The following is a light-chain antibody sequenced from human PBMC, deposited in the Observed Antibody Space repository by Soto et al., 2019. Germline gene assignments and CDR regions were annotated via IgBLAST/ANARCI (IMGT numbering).Light chain of an antibody. CDR3: QQYNDWPLT. CDR1: QSVSSN. J-gene: IGKJ5*01. Sequence: EIVLTQSPATLSLSPGERVTLSCRASQSVSSNLAWYQQKPGQAPSLLIYGAFTRATGIPARFSGTGSGTEFTLTISSLQSEDFALYYCQQYNDWPLTFGQGTRLEIK. CDR2: GAF. V-gene: IGKV3-15*01.